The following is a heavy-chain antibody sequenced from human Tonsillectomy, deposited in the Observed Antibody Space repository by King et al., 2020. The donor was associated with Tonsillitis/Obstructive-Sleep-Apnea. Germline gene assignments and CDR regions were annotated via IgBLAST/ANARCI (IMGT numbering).Heavy chain of an antibody. Sequence: QLVQSGGGLVKPGGSLRLSCAASGFSFSNAWMSWVRQAPGKGLEWVGRIKSKTDGGTTDYAAPVEGRFTISRDESKNTLFLQMNSLKTEDTAVYYCTTTSGWYFGYWGQGTLVTVSS. CDR3: TTTSGWYFGY. V-gene: IGHV3-15*01. D-gene: IGHD6-19*01. J-gene: IGHJ4*02. CDR1: GFSFSNAW. CDR2: IKSKTDGGTT.